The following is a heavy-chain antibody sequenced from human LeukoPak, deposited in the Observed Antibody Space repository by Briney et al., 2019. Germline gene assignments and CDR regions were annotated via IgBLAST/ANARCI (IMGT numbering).Heavy chain of an antibody. CDR1: GFSFSNYW. CDR3: ARYGGPSGAFDI. V-gene: IGHV3-7*01. CDR2: IKQDGSET. J-gene: IGHJ3*02. D-gene: IGHD3-10*01. Sequence: PGGSLRLSCAASGFSFSNYWMSWVRQAPGKGLEWVANIKQDGSETYYGDSVKGRFTISRDNAKNSLYLQMNSLRAEDTAVYFCARYGGPSGAFDIWGQGTMVTVSS.